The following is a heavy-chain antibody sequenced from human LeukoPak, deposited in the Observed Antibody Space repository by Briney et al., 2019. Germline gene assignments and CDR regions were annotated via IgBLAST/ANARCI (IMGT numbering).Heavy chain of an antibody. J-gene: IGHJ4*02. CDR3: ARSGYNWNDVIFFDY. V-gene: IGHV3-21*01. CDR2: ISSSSSSI. Sequence: PGGSLRLSCAASGFTFSSYSMNWVRQAPGKGLEWVSSISSSSSSIYYADSVKGRFTISRDNAKNSLYLQMNSLRAEDTAVYYCARSGYNWNDVIFFDYWGQGTLVTVSS. D-gene: IGHD1-1*01. CDR1: GFTFSSYS.